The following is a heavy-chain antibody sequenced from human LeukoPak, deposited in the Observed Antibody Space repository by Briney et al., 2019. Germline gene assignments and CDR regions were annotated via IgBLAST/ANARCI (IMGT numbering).Heavy chain of an antibody. CDR1: GFTFSSYA. CDR3: AKGLVGVISLFDY. J-gene: IGHJ4*02. Sequence: QTGGSLRLSCAAAGFTFSSYAMSWVRQAPGKGLEWVSAISGSGGSTYYADSVKGRFTISRDNSKNTLYLQMNSLRAEDTAVYYCAKGLVGVISLFDYWGQGTLVTVSS. V-gene: IGHV3-23*01. CDR2: ISGSGGST. D-gene: IGHD3-22*01.